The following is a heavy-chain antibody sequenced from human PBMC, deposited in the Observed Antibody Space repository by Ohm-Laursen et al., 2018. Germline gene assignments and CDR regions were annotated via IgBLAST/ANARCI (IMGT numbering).Heavy chain of an antibody. V-gene: IGHV3-15*01. J-gene: IGHJ3*02. D-gene: IGHD3-22*01. CDR1: GFTFSNAW. Sequence: SLRLSCAASGFTFSNAWMSWVRQAPGKGLEWVGCIKSKTDGGTTDYAAPVKGRFTISRDDSKNTLYLQMNSLKTEDTAVYYCTTDSDSSGLDAFDIWGQGTMVTVSS. CDR2: IKSKTDGGTT. CDR3: TTDSDSSGLDAFDI.